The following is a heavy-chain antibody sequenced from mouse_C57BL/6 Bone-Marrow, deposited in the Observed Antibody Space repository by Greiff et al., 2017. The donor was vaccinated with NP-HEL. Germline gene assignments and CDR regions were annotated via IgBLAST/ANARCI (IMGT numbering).Heavy chain of an antibody. D-gene: IGHD2-4*01. Sequence: QVHVKQSGAELARPGASVKLSCKASGYTFTSYGISWVKQRTGQGLEWIGEIYPRSGNTYYNEKFKGKATLTADKSSSTAYMELRSLTSEDSAVYFCARLDYDVGYYAMDYWGQGTSVTVSS. J-gene: IGHJ4*01. V-gene: IGHV1-81*01. CDR2: IYPRSGNT. CDR1: GYTFTSYG. CDR3: ARLDYDVGYYAMDY.